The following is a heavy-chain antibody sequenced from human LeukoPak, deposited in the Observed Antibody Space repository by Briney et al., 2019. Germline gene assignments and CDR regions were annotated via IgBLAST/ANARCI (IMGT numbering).Heavy chain of an antibody. CDR3: ARDSGDYGDYYMDV. Sequence: ASVKVSCKASGYTFTGYYMHWVRQAPGQGLEWMGRINPNSGGTNYAQKFQGRVTMTGDTSISTAYMELSRLRSDDTAVYYCARDSGDYGDYYMDVWGKGTTVTVSS. V-gene: IGHV1-2*06. J-gene: IGHJ6*03. CDR2: INPNSGGT. D-gene: IGHD4-17*01. CDR1: GYTFTGYY.